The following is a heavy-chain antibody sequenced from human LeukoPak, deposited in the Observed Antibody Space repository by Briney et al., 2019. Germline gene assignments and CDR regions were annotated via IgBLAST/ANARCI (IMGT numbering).Heavy chain of an antibody. Sequence: PGGSLRLSCAASGFTVDSNYLSWVRQAPGKGLVWVSHINSDGSWTSYADSVKGRFTISKDNAKNTVYLQMNSLRAEDTAVYYCVSFYETYWGRGTLVTVSS. CDR3: VSFYETY. CDR2: INSDGSWT. V-gene: IGHV3-74*01. D-gene: IGHD2/OR15-2a*01. J-gene: IGHJ4*02. CDR1: GFTVDSNY.